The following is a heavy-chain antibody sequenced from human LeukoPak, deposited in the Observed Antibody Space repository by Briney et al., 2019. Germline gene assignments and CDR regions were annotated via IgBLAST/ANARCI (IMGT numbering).Heavy chain of an antibody. CDR3: VRDGPITGALDY. Sequence: SETLSLTCTVSGGSISSYYWSWIRQPPGKGLEWIGYIYYSGSTNYNPSLKSRVTISVDTSKNQFSLKLSSVTAADTAVYYCVRDGPITGALDYWGQGTLVTVSS. CDR1: GGSISSYY. D-gene: IGHD1-20*01. CDR2: IYYSGST. V-gene: IGHV4-59*01. J-gene: IGHJ4*02.